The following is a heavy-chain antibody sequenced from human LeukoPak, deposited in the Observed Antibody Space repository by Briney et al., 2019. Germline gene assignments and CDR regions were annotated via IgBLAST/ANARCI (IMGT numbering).Heavy chain of an antibody. J-gene: IGHJ4*02. V-gene: IGHV4-39*01. CDR1: GGFISRSSYY. Sequence: SETLSLTCTVSGGFISRSSYYWTWLRQPPGKTLEWIGNVFHTGSTSYRPSLQSRVIVSVDTPKNQFSLKLTSVTAADTAVYYCARLSTAPDFDSWGQGILVAVSS. CDR3: ARLSTAPDFDS. CDR2: VFHTGST.